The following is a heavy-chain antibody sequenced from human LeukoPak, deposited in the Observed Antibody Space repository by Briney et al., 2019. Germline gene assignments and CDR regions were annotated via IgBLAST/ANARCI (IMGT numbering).Heavy chain of an antibody. D-gene: IGHD6-13*01. CDR1: GGSVSGYY. CDR2: VYYSGST. V-gene: IGHV4-59*02. Sequence: SETLSLTCVVSGGSVSGYYWGWIRQPPGRGLEWIGYVYYSGSTNYNPSFKSRITISVDTSRNQFSLKLSSVTAADTAVYYCARGRAYSSSWYAHKKHTNYFDYWGQGTLVTVSS. J-gene: IGHJ4*02. CDR3: ARGRAYSSSWYAHKKHTNYFDY.